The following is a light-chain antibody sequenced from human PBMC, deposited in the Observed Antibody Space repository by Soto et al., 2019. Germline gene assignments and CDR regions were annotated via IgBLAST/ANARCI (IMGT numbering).Light chain of an antibody. CDR3: CSYAGTSYV. Sequence: QSALTQPASVSGSPGQSITISCTGTSSDVGSYNLVSWYQHHPGKAPKLMIYEGSTRPSGVSNRFSGSKSGNTASLTISGLQADDEADYYCCSYAGTSYVFGTGTKLTVL. CDR1: SSDVGSYNL. J-gene: IGLJ1*01. V-gene: IGLV2-23*01. CDR2: EGS.